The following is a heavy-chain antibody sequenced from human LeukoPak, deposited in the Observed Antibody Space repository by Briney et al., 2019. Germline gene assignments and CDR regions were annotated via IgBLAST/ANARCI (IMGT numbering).Heavy chain of an antibody. J-gene: IGHJ5*02. CDR2: INPKSGDT. Sequence: ASVKVSCKASGFTFTSYDINWVRQAPGQGLEWMGRINPKSGDTNYAQKFQGRVTMTRDTSISTAYMELSRLRSDDTAVYYCARGLYYYDSSGYSNWFDPWGQGTLVTVSS. D-gene: IGHD3-22*01. CDR1: GFTFTSYD. CDR3: ARGLYYYDSSGYSNWFDP. V-gene: IGHV1-2*06.